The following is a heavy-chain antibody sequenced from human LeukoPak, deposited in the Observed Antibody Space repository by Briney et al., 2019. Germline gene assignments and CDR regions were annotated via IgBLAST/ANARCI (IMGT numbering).Heavy chain of an antibody. CDR1: GYTFTGYY. CDR3: ARGDSGTIFGAGPAMDV. D-gene: IGHD3-3*01. Sequence: ASVKVSCKASGYTFTGYYMHWVRQAPGQGLEWMGWINPNSGGTNYAQKFQGRVTMTRDTSISTAYMELSRLRSDDTAVYYCARGDSGTIFGAGPAMDVWGKGTTVTVSS. V-gene: IGHV1-2*02. CDR2: INPNSGGT. J-gene: IGHJ6*03.